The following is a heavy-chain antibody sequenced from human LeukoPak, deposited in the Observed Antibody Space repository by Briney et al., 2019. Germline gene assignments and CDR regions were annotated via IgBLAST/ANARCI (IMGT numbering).Heavy chain of an antibody. V-gene: IGHV4-39*07. D-gene: IGHD3-10*01. CDR1: GGSISSSSYY. CDR2: IYYSGST. J-gene: IGHJ4*02. CDR3: ARESTMVRGNFDY. Sequence: SETLSLTCTVSGGSISSSSYYWGWIRQPPGKGLEWIGSIYYSGSTYYNPSLKSRVTISVDTSKNQFSLKLSSVTAADTAVYYCARESTMVRGNFDYWGQGTLVTVSS.